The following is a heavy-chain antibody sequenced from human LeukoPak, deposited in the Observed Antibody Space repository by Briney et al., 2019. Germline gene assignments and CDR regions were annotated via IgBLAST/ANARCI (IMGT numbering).Heavy chain of an antibody. CDR3: AKPGIAVADSGPGDY. V-gene: IGHV3-30*18. CDR1: GFTFSSYG. Sequence: GGSLRLSCAASGFTFSSYGMHWVRQAPGKGLEWVAVISYDGSNKYYADSVKGRFTISRDNSKNTLYLQMNSLRAEDTAVYYCAKPGIAVADSGPGDYWGQGTLVTVSS. D-gene: IGHD6-19*01. CDR2: ISYDGSNK. J-gene: IGHJ4*02.